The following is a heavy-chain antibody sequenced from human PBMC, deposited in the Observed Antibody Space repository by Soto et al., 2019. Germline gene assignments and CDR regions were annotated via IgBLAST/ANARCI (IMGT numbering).Heavy chain of an antibody. V-gene: IGHV3-30-3*01. CDR2: ISYDGSNK. D-gene: IGHD4-17*01. J-gene: IGHJ1*01. Sequence: QVQLVESGGGVVQPGRSLRLSCAASGFTFSSYAMHWVRQAPGKGLEWVAVISYDGSNKYYADSVKGRFTISRDNSKNPLYLQMNSLRAEDTAVYYCARGGDYEIEYFQHWGQGTLVTVSS. CDR3: ARGGDYEIEYFQH. CDR1: GFTFSSYA.